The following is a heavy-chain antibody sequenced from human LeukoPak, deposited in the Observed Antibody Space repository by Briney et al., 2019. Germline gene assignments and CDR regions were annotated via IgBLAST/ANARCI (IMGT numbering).Heavy chain of an antibody. CDR3: ARVRERGYSYGYTSAAFDT. J-gene: IGHJ3*02. D-gene: IGHD5-18*01. CDR2: IYYSGST. CDR1: GGSISSGDYY. Sequence: SETLSLTCTVSGGSISSGDYYWSWIRQPPGKGLEWIGYIYYSGSTYYNPSLKSRVTISVDTSKNQFSLKLSSVTAADTAVYYCARVRERGYSYGYTSAAFDTWGQGTMVTVSS. V-gene: IGHV4-30-4*02.